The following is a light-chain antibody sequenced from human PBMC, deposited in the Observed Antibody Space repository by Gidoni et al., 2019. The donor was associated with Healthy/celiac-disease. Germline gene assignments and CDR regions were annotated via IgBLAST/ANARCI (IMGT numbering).Light chain of an antibody. V-gene: IGKV1-39*01. CDR2: AAS. J-gene: IGKJ1*01. CDR3: QQSYSTLGT. CDR1: QSISSY. Sequence: IQMTQSPSSLSASVGDRVTITCRASQSISSYLNWYQQQPGKAPKLLSYAASSLQSGVPSRFSGSGSGKDFTITISSLQPEDLANYYCQQSYSTLGTFXQXTKVEIK.